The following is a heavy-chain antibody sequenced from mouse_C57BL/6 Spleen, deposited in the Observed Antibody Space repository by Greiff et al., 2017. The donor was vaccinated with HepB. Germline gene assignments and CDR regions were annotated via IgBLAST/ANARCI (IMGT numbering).Heavy chain of an antibody. CDR3: ARHGYYGPLYYAMDY. Sequence: QVQLQQSGPGLVQPSQSLSITCTVSGFSLTSYGVHWVRQSPGKGLEWLGVIWRGGSTDYNAAFMSRLSITKDNSKSQVFFKMNSLQAYDTAIYSCARHGYYGPLYYAMDYWGQGTSVTVSS. D-gene: IGHD2-3*01. V-gene: IGHV2-5*01. CDR2: IWRGGST. J-gene: IGHJ4*01. CDR1: GFSLTSYG.